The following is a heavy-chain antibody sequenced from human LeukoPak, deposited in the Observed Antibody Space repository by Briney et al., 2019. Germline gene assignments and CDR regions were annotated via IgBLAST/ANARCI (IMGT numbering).Heavy chain of an antibody. V-gene: IGHV4-39*07. Sequence: SETLSLTCTVSGGSISSSSYYWGWIRQPPGKGLEWIGSIYYSGSTYYNLSLKSRVTISVDTSKNQFSLKLSSVTAADTAVYYCARGDDSYGSLLDYWGQGTLVTVSS. CDR3: ARGDDSYGSLLDY. D-gene: IGHD5-18*01. CDR2: IYYSGST. J-gene: IGHJ4*02. CDR1: GGSISSSSYY.